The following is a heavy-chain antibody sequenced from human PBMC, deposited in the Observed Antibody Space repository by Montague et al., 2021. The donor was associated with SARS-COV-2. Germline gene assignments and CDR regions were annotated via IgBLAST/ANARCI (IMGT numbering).Heavy chain of an antibody. CDR1: GFTFSSYW. V-gene: IGHV3-7*01. D-gene: IGHD5-24*01. CDR3: ARDYKPVGRDGYNYVYYYGMDV. J-gene: IGHJ6*02. CDR2: IKQDGSEK. Sequence: SLRLSCAASGFTFSSYWMSWVRQAPGKGLEWVANIKQDGSEKYYVDSVKGRFTISRDNAKNSLYLQMNSLRAEDTAVYYCARDYKPVGRDGYNYVYYYGMDVWGQGTTVTVSS.